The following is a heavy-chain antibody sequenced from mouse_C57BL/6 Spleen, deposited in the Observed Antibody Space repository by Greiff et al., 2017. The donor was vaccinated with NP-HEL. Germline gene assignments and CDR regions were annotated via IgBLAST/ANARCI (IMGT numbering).Heavy chain of an antibody. CDR2: IYPGDGDT. D-gene: IGHD1-1*01. CDR1: GYAFSSYW. V-gene: IGHV1-80*01. Sequence: QVQLQQSGAELVKPGASVKISCKASGYAFSSYWMNWVKQRPGKGLEWIGQIYPGDGDTNYNGKFKGKATLTADKSSSTAYMQLSSLTSEDSAVYFCARCDYYGSSYYAMDYWGQGTSVTVSS. J-gene: IGHJ4*01. CDR3: ARCDYYGSSYYAMDY.